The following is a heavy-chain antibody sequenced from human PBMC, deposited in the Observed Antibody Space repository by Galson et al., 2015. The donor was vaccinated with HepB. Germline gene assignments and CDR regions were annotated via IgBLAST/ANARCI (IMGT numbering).Heavy chain of an antibody. V-gene: IGHV4-30-4*08. CDR1: GGSISSGGYY. J-gene: IGHJ3*02. Sequence: TLSLTCTVSGGSISSGGYYWSRIRQHPGKGLEWIGYIYYSGSTYYNPSLKSRVTISVDTSKNQFSLKLSSVTAADTAVYYCARVRPYDSSGTGQLGAFDIWGQGTMVTVSS. CDR2: IYYSGST. CDR3: ARVRPYDSSGTGQLGAFDI. D-gene: IGHD3-22*01.